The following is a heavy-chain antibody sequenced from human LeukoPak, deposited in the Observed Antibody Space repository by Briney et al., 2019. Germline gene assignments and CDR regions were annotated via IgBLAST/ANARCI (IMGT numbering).Heavy chain of an antibody. D-gene: IGHD3-22*01. CDR1: GFTFNSYA. J-gene: IGHJ4*02. Sequence: QPGGSLRLSCAASGFTFNSYAMSWVRQAPGKGLEWVSAISGSGGSTYYADSVKGRFTISRDNSKNTLYLQMNSLRAEDTTVYYCAKDLAIYDSIYFDYWGQGTLVTVSS. V-gene: IGHV3-23*01. CDR3: AKDLAIYDSIYFDY. CDR2: ISGSGGST.